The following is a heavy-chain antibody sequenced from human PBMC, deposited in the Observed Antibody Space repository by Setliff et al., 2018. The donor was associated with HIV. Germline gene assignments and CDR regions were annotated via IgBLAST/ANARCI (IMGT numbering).Heavy chain of an antibody. D-gene: IGHD4-17*01. Sequence: ASVKVSCKASGYTFTGYYIHWVRQAPGQGLEWMGRIYPNSGGTNFAQKFQGRVTMTRDTSISTAYMELSRLTSDDTAMYYCARETTVVMGDDLDNYHYSYMDVWGKGTTVTVSS. CDR2: IYPNSGGT. V-gene: IGHV1-2*06. CDR3: ARETTVVMGDDLDNYHYSYMDV. J-gene: IGHJ6*03. CDR1: GYTFTGYY.